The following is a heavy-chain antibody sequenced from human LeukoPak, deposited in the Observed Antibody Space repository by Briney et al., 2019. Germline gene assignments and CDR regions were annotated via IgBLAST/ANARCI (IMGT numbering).Heavy chain of an antibody. CDR2: ISGRGGGT. V-gene: IGHV3-23*01. CDR1: GFTFGNYA. Sequence: GGSLRLSCAASGFTFGNYAMYWVRQAPGKGLEWVSGISGRGGGTYFADSVKGRFTISRDNSKNTLYMPMNSLRGDDTNVYYRRTATSYYDTFTGYSTPYNWFDPWGQGTLVTVSS. CDR3: RTATSYYDTFTGYSTPYNWFDP. J-gene: IGHJ5*02. D-gene: IGHD3-9*01.